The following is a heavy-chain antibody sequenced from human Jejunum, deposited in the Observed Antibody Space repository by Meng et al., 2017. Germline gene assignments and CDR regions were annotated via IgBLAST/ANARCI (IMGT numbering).Heavy chain of an antibody. D-gene: IGHD6-6*01. CDR2: IYYSGGT. CDR3: AHSSSSSSFGFDY. J-gene: IGHJ4*02. Sequence: QVQGQESGPGLGRPSETLSLTCTVSGGSVSSAAYYWNWIRQPPGKGLEWIGYIYYSGGTTYSPSLNSRVTISIDTAKNQVSLKVSSVTAADTAVYYCAHSSSSSSFGFDYWGQGTLVTVSS. V-gene: IGHV4-61*08. CDR1: GGSVSSAAYY.